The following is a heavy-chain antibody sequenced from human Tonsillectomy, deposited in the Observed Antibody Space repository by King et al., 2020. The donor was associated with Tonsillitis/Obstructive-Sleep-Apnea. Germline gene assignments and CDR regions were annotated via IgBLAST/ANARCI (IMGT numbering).Heavy chain of an antibody. CDR2: ISSSGSTI. J-gene: IGHJ3*02. V-gene: IGHV3-48*03. D-gene: IGHD3-16*02. CDR1: GFTFSSYE. CDR3: ARAPGDYDYVWGSYRLDAFDI. Sequence: VQLVESGGGLVQPGGSLRLSCAASGFTFSSYEMNRVRQAPGKGLEWVSYISSSGSTIYYADSVKGRFTISRDNAKNSLYLQMNSLRAEDTAVYYCARAPGDYDYVWGSYRLDAFDIWGQGTMVTVSS.